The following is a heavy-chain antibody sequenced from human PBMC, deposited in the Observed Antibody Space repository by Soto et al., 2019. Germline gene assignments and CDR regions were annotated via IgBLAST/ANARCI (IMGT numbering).Heavy chain of an antibody. CDR2: IYYSGST. D-gene: IGHD1-7*01. V-gene: IGHV4-59*01. J-gene: IGHJ4*02. CDR3: ARVDWNYACDY. Sequence: SETLSLTCTVSGGSISSYYWSWIRQPPGKGLEWIGYIYYSGSTNYNPSLKSRVTISVDTSKNQFSLKLSSVTAADTAVYYCARVDWNYACDYWGQGTLVAVSS. CDR1: GGSISSYY.